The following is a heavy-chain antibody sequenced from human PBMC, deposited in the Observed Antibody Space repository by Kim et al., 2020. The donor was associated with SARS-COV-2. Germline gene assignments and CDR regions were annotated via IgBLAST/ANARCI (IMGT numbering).Heavy chain of an antibody. J-gene: IGHJ4*02. Sequence: VYGDSMRGRFTISRGDAKNTLHLQMNSLKVEDTALYYCVKDDKAGSTDYWGQGTLVTVSS. V-gene: IGHV3-9*01. D-gene: IGHD6-19*01. CDR3: VKDDKAGSTDY.